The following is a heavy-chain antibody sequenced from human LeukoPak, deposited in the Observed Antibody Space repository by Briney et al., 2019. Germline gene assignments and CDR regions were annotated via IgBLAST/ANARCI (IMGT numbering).Heavy chain of an antibody. CDR3: AKANGMVEPPLGFY. CDR1: GFTFSSYA. D-gene: IGHD1-14*01. Sequence: PGGSLRLSCAASGFTFSSYAMSWVRQAPGKGLEWVSAISGSGGGTYYADSVKGRFTISRDNSKNTLYLQMNSLRAEDTAVYYCAKANGMVEPPLGFYWGQGTLVTVSS. CDR2: ISGSGGGT. J-gene: IGHJ4*02. V-gene: IGHV3-23*01.